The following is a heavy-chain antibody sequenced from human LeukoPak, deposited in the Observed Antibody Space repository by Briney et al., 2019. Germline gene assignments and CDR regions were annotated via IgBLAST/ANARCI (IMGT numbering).Heavy chain of an antibody. Sequence: GGSLRLSRAASGFTFSSYGMHWVRHAPGKRLEWVALIRYDESNRYYADPVKGRFTISRDNSKNTLYLQMNSVRAEDTAVYYCAIAARGMDVWGKGTTVTVSS. CDR3: AIAARGMDV. CDR1: GFTFSSYG. CDR2: IRYDESNR. V-gene: IGHV3-30*02. J-gene: IGHJ6*03.